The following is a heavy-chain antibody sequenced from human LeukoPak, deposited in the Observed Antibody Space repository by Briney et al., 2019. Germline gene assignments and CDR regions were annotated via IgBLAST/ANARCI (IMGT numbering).Heavy chain of an antibody. CDR2: IIPTFGTA. J-gene: IGHJ6*02. V-gene: IGHV1-69*01. CDR1: GGTFSSYA. D-gene: IGHD6-19*01. Sequence: SVKVSCKASGGTFSSYAISWVRQAPGQGLEWMGGIIPTFGTANYAQKFQGRVTITADESTNTAYMELSSLRSEDTAVYYCARGEGSSGWYGGRPYYYYDMDVWGQGTTVTVSS. CDR3: ARGEGSSGWYGGRPYYYYDMDV.